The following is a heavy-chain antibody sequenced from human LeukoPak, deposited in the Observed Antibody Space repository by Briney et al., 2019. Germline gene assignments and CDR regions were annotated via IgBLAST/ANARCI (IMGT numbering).Heavy chain of an antibody. V-gene: IGHV3-23*01. CDR1: GFTFSSYA. J-gene: IGHJ4*02. Sequence: GGSLRLSCAAFGFTFSSYAMGWVRQAPGKGLEWVSSISGSSGTTFYADSVKGRFTISRDISKNTLYLQMNSLRAEDTAVYYCTKYGASGSYFDYWGQGTLVTVSS. CDR2: ISGSSGTT. D-gene: IGHD3-10*01. CDR3: TKYGASGSYFDY.